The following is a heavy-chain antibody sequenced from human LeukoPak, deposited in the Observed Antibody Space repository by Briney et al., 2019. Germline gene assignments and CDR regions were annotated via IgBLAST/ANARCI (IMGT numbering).Heavy chain of an antibody. V-gene: IGHV4-38-2*02. D-gene: IGHD1-1*01. CDR1: GYSISSGYY. J-gene: IGHJ4*02. CDR2: IYHSGGT. CDR3: ARETGTTRFDY. Sequence: SETLSLTCAVSGYSISSGYYWGWIRQPPGKGLEWIGSIYHSGGTYYNPSLKSRVTISVDTSKNQFSLKLSSVTAADTAVYYCARETGTTRFDYWGQGTLVTVSS.